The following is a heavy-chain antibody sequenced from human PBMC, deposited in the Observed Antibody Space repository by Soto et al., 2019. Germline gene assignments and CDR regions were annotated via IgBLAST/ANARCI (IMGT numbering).Heavy chain of an antibody. CDR2: MNPNSGNT. D-gene: IGHD6-13*01. CDR1: GYTFTSYD. CDR3: ARERAMGIAAAGGANWFDP. J-gene: IGHJ5*02. Sequence: QVQLVQSGAEVKKPGASVKVSCKASGYTFTSYDINWVRQATGQGLEWMGWMNPNSGNTGYAQKFQGRVTMTRNTSISTAYMELSSLRSEDTAVYYCARERAMGIAAAGGANWFDPWGQGTLVTVSS. V-gene: IGHV1-8*01.